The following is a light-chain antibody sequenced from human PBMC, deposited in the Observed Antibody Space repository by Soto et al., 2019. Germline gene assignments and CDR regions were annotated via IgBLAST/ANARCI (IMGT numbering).Light chain of an antibody. V-gene: IGKV3-11*01. CDR3: QQRSDWFT. Sequence: IVLTQSPATLSLSLGEKATLSCGARQSSGSYLAWYQHKLGQPPRLLIYDASNRATGIPVRFSGSGSGTDFTLTISSLEPEDFGLYYCQQRSDWFTFGQGTRLEI. J-gene: IGKJ5*01. CDR2: DAS. CDR1: QSSGSY.